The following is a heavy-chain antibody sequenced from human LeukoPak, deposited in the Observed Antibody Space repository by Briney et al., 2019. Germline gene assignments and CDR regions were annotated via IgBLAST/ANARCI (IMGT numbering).Heavy chain of an antibody. J-gene: IGHJ4*02. Sequence: ASVKVSCKASGYTFTSYGITWVRQAPGQGLEWMGWISAYNGNTNYAQKLQGRVTMTTDTSTSTAFLDLRSLRSDDTAVYYCARAEQYQLLLHWGQGTLVTVSS. V-gene: IGHV1-18*01. CDR1: GYTFTSYG. CDR3: ARAEQYQLLLH. D-gene: IGHD2-2*01. CDR2: ISAYNGNT.